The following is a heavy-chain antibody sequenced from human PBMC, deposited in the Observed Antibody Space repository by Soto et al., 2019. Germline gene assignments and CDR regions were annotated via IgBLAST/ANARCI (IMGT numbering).Heavy chain of an antibody. CDR3: ASIFITGLHYYYYYGMDV. CDR1: GFTFSSYS. CDR2: ISSSSSTI. Sequence: VQLVESGGGLVQPGGSLRLSCAASGFTFSSYSMNWVHQAPGKGLEWVSYISSSSSTIYYADSVKGRFTISRDNAKNSLYLQMNSLRDEDTAVYYCASIFITGLHYYYYYGMDVWGQGTTVTVSS. J-gene: IGHJ6*02. D-gene: IGHD1-20*01. V-gene: IGHV3-48*02.